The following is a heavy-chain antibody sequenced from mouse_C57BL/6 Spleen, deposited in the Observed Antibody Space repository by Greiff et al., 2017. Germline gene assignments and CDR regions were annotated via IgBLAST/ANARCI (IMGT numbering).Heavy chain of an antibody. D-gene: IGHD2-4*01. Sequence: VKLQESGAELVKPGASVKISCKASGYAFSSYWMNWVKQRPGKGLEWIGQIYPGDGDTNYNGKFKGKATLTVDKSSSTAYMELRSLTSEDSAVYYCARSGDYDVDWYFDVWGTGTTVTVSS. CDR3: ARSGDYDVDWYFDV. CDR1: GYAFSSYW. CDR2: IYPGDGDT. V-gene: IGHV1-80*01. J-gene: IGHJ1*03.